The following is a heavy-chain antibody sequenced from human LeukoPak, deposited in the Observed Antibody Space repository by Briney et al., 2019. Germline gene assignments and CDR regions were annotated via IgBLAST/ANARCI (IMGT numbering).Heavy chain of an antibody. J-gene: IGHJ6*02. CDR1: GYTFTSYD. V-gene: IGHV1-8*01. CDR3: ASLQKLNYYYYYGMDV. Sequence: ASVKVSCKASGYTFTSYDINWVRQATGQGLEWMGWMNPNSGNTGYAQKFQGRVTMTRNTSISTAYMELSSLRSEDTAVYYCASLQKLNYYYYYGMDVWGQGTTVTVFS. D-gene: IGHD5-24*01. CDR2: MNPNSGNT.